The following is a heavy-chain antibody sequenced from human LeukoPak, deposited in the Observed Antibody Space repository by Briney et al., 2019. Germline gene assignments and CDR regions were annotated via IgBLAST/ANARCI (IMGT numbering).Heavy chain of an antibody. D-gene: IGHD2-15*01. CDR3: ARLETRGSAQAGGDY. V-gene: IGHV3-30*19. CDR1: GFTFRSHG. Sequence: GGSLRLSCAASGFTFRSHGMQWVRQAPGMGLEWVAVIWYDGSNKYYADSVKGRFTISRDNSKITLYLQINSLRAEDTAVYYCARLETRGSAQAGGDYWGQGTLVTVSS. CDR2: IWYDGSNK. J-gene: IGHJ4*02.